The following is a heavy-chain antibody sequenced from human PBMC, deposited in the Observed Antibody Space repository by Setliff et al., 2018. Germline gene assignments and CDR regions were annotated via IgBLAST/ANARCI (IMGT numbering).Heavy chain of an antibody. J-gene: IGHJ4*02. V-gene: IGHV4-59*01. D-gene: IGHD6-19*01. CDR2: VFYNGAA. Sequence: SETLSLTCTVSGDSISDASIMAWIRQPPGKGLEFIGYVFYNGAAKYDPSLKSRVTMSVDSSKTQFSLKLNSMTTADTAVYYCARVGSGWYYFDYWGQGTLVTVSS. CDR1: GDSISDAS. CDR3: ARVGSGWYYFDY.